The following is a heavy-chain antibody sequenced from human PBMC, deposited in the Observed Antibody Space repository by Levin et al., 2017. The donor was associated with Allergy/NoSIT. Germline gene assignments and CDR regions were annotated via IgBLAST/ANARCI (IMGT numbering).Heavy chain of an antibody. CDR2: INHSGST. V-gene: IGHV4-34*01. Sequence: SQTLSLTCAVYGGSFSGYYWSWIRQPPGKGLEWIGEINHSGSTNYNPSLKSRVTISVDTSKNQFSLKLSSVTAADTAVYYCARVGFGEAFDYWGQGTLVTVSS. CDR1: GGSFSGYY. D-gene: IGHD3-10*01. J-gene: IGHJ4*02. CDR3: ARVGFGEAFDY.